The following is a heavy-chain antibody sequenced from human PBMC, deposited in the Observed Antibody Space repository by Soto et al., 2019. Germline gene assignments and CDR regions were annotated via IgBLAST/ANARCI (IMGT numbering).Heavy chain of an antibody. Sequence: PSETLSLTCTVSGGSISSGGYYWSWIRQHPGKGLEWIGYIYYSGSTYYNPSLKSRVTISVDTSKNQFSLKLSSVTAADTAVYYCARVFPDILTGYRMKNYYYYGMDVWGQGTTVTVSS. J-gene: IGHJ6*02. D-gene: IGHD3-9*01. CDR2: IYYSGST. CDR3: ARVFPDILTGYRMKNYYYYGMDV. CDR1: GGSISSGGYY. V-gene: IGHV4-31*03.